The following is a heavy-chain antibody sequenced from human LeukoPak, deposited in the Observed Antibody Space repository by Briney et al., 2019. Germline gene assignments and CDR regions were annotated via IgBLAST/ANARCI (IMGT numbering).Heavy chain of an antibody. Sequence: SETLSLTCTVSGGSISSSTYFWGWIRQPPGKGLEWIGTIYYSGSTYYNPSLKSRVTISVDTSKNQFSLKLSSVTAADTAVYYCAREEGGDTAMAVDYWGQGTLVTVSS. CDR1: GGSISSSTYF. V-gene: IGHV4-39*07. CDR3: AREEGGDTAMAVDY. D-gene: IGHD5-18*01. J-gene: IGHJ4*02. CDR2: IYYSGST.